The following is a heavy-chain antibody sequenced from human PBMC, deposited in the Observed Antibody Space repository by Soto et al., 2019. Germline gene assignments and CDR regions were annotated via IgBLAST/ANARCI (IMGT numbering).Heavy chain of an antibody. Sequence: QVQLQESGPRLVKPSQTLSLTCTVSGGSISSGNYYWTWIRQHPGKGLEWLGYIFYSGSTHYNPSLKSRGFILLDTSKNQFSLNLTSVTAADTAVYYCARAPPGDTAMVYDHWGQGTLVTVSS. CDR1: GGSISSGNYY. V-gene: IGHV4-31*03. J-gene: IGHJ4*02. CDR3: ARAPPGDTAMVYDH. D-gene: IGHD5-18*01. CDR2: IFYSGST.